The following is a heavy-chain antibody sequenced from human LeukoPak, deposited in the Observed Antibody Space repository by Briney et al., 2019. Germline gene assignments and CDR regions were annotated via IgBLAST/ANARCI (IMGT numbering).Heavy chain of an antibody. CDR2: IIPILGIA. D-gene: IGHD3-22*01. J-gene: IGHJ4*02. V-gene: IGHV1-69*04. Sequence: GASVKVSCKASGGTFSSYAISWVRQAPGQGLEWMGRIIPILGIANYAQKFQGRVTMTTDTSTSTAYMELRSLRSDDTAVYYCARTPAYYYDSSGYCFDYWGQGTLVTVSS. CDR1: GGTFSSYA. CDR3: ARTPAYYYDSSGYCFDY.